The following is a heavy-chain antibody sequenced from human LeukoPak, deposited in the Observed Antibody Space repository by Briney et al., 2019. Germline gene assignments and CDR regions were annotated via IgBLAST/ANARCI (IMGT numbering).Heavy chain of an antibody. Sequence: ASVKVSCKASGYIFTSYGISWVRQAPGQGLEWMGWISGYNGNTNYAQKFQGRVTMTTDTSTNTVYMELRSLRSEDTAVYYCARGGRTLKGAFDIWGQGTMVTVSS. CDR2: ISGYNGNT. D-gene: IGHD3-16*01. J-gene: IGHJ3*02. CDR1: GYIFTSYG. V-gene: IGHV1-18*01. CDR3: ARGGRTLKGAFDI.